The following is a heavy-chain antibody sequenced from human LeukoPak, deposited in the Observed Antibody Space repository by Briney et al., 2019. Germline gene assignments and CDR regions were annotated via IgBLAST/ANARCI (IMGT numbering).Heavy chain of an antibody. V-gene: IGHV3-23*01. D-gene: IGHD2-15*01. CDR3: AKNYGALRSGLDY. J-gene: IGHJ4*02. CDR1: GFTFNNYA. Sequence: GGSLRLSCAASGFTFNNYAMSWVRQAPGKGLEWVSAISGSGGTTYYAESVKGRFTISRYNSKNTLYLQMNSLRAEDTAVYYCAKNYGALRSGLDYWGQGTLVTVSS. CDR2: ISGSGGTT.